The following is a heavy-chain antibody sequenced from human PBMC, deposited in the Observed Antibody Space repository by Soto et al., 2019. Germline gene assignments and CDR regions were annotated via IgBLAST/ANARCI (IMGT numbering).Heavy chain of an antibody. D-gene: IGHD6-19*01. CDR3: ARDHTAKGGWYYYYYGMDV. V-gene: IGHV1-69*13. J-gene: IGHJ6*02. CDR1: GGTFSSYA. Sequence: SVKVSCKASGGTFSSYAISWVRQAPGQGLEWMGGIIPIFGTANYAQKFQGRVTITADESTSTAYMELSSLRAEDTAVYYCARDHTAKGGWYYYYYGMDVWGQGTTVTVSS. CDR2: IIPIFGTA.